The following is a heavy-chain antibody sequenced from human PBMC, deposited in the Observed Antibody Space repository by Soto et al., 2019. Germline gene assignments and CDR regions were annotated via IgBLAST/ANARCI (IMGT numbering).Heavy chain of an antibody. Sequence: QVQLVQSGAEVKKPGASVKVSCKASGYTFTTYAMHWVRQAPGQRLEWMGWIDAGNGNTKYSQNFQGRVPITRDTSASTAYMELSGLRSEDTAVYYCARDDSSGWYEGRIGYFDYWGQGTLVTVSS. CDR3: ARDDSSGWYEGRIGYFDY. CDR2: IDAGNGNT. CDR1: GYTFTTYA. J-gene: IGHJ4*02. V-gene: IGHV1-3*01. D-gene: IGHD6-13*01.